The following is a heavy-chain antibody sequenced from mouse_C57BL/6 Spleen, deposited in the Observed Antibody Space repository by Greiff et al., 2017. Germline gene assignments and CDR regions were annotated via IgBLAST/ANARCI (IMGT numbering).Heavy chain of an antibody. CDR1: GYTFTSYW. J-gene: IGHJ2*01. CDR3: ARYYYGSSYSFDY. Sequence: QVQLQQPGAELVMPGASVKLSCKASGYTFTSYWMHWVKQRPGQGLAWIGEIDPSDSYTNYNQKFKGKSTLTVDKSSSTAYMQLSSLTSEDSAVYYCARYYYGSSYSFDYWGQGTTLTVSS. CDR2: IDPSDSYT. V-gene: IGHV1-69*01. D-gene: IGHD1-1*01.